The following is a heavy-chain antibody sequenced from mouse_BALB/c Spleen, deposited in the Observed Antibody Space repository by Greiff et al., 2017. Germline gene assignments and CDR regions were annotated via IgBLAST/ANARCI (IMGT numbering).Heavy chain of an antibody. CDR3: AREKIYYGYDANYVDY. J-gene: IGHJ2*01. Sequence: QVQLKESGPGLVAPSQSLSITCTVSGFSLTSYGVHWVRQPPGKGLEWLGVIWAGGSTNYNSALMSRLSISKDNSKSQVFLKMNSLQTDDTAMYYCAREKIYYGYDANYVDYWGQGTTLTVSS. CDR2: IWAGGST. V-gene: IGHV2-9*02. D-gene: IGHD2-2*01. CDR1: GFSLTSYG.